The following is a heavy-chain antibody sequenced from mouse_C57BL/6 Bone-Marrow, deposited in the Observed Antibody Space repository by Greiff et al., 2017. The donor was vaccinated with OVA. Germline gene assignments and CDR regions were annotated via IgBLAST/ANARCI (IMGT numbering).Heavy chain of an antibody. CDR2: IYPGGGYT. Sequence: QVQLQQSGAELVRPGTSVKMSCKASGYTFTNYWIGWAKQRPGHGLEWIGDIYPGGGYTNYNEKFKGKATLTADKSSSTAYMQFSSLTSEDSAIYYCARGGGYYKTYYAMDYWGQGTSVTVSS. J-gene: IGHJ4*01. CDR1: GYTFTNYW. CDR3: ARGGGYYKTYYAMDY. D-gene: IGHD2-3*01. V-gene: IGHV1-63*01.